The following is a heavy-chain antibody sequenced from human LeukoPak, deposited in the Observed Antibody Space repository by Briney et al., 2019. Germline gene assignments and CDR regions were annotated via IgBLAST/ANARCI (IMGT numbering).Heavy chain of an antibody. D-gene: IGHD2-2*01. V-gene: IGHV4-38-2*01. CDR2: IYHSGST. J-gene: IGHJ4*02. CDR1: GYSISSGYY. CDR3: ATWGGYCSSTSCYSAFDY. Sequence: PSETLSLTCAVSGYSISSGYYWGWIRPPPGKGLEWIGSIYHSGSTYYNPSLKSRVTISVDTSKNQFSLKLSSVTAADTAVYYCATWGGYCSSTSCYSAFDYWGQGTLVTVSS.